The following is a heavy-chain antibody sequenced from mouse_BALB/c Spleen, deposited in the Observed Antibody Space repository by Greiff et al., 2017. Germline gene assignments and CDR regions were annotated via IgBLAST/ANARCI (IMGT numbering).Heavy chain of an antibody. D-gene: IGHD1-1*01. J-gene: IGHJ2*01. CDR3: TRQGGYGSTFDD. Sequence: EVKLVESGGDLVKPGGSLKLSCAASGFTFSSYGMSWVRQTPDKRLEWVATISSGGSYTYYPDSVKGRFTISRDNAKNTLYLQMSSLKSEDTAMYYCTRQGGYGSTFDDWGQGTTLTVSS. CDR1: GFTFSSYG. CDR2: ISSGGSYT. V-gene: IGHV5-6*01.